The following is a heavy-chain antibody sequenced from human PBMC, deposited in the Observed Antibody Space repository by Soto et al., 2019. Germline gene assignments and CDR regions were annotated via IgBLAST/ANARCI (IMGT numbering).Heavy chain of an antibody. J-gene: IGHJ3*02. CDR1: GGSISSYY. CDR3: ARDTLGITIFGEAPPAFYI. Sequence: SSETLSLTCTVSGGSISSYYWSWIRQPPGKGLEWIGYIYYSGSTNYNPSLKSRVTISVDTSKNQFSLKLSSVTAADTAVYYCARDTLGITIFGEAPPAFYIWGQGTMVTVSS. CDR2: IYYSGST. D-gene: IGHD3-3*01. V-gene: IGHV4-59*01.